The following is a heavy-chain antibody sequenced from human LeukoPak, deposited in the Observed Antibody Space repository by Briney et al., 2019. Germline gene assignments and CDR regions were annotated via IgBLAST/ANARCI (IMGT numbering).Heavy chain of an antibody. CDR3: ARALSGYGDYRLVLPLVFDI. V-gene: IGHV3-66*01. CDR1: GFTVSNNY. Sequence: GGSLRLSCAASGFTVSNNYMSWVRQAPGKGLEWVSVIYSGGNTYYADSVKGRFTISRDNSKNTLYLQMHSLRAEDTAVYYCARALSGYGDYRLVLPLVFDIWGQGTMVTVSS. D-gene: IGHD5-12*01. CDR2: IYSGGNT. J-gene: IGHJ3*02.